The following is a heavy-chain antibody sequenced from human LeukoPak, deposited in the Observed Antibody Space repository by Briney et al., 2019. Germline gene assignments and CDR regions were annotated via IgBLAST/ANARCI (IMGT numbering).Heavy chain of an antibody. CDR3: ARTADLFLEWLLFTDGSDAFDI. CDR1: GGSISSGSYY. V-gene: IGHV4-61*02. CDR2: IYTSGST. D-gene: IGHD3-3*01. J-gene: IGHJ3*02. Sequence: KPSQTLSLTCTVSGGSISSGSYYWSWIRQPAGKGLEWIGRIYTSGSTNYNPSLKSRVTISVDTSKNQFSLKLSSVTAADTAVYYCARTADLFLEWLLFTDGSDAFDIWGQGTMVTVSS.